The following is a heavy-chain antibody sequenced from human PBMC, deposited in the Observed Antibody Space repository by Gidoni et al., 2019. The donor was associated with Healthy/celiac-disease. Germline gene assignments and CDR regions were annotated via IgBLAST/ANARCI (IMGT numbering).Heavy chain of an antibody. J-gene: IGHJ4*02. V-gene: IGHV3-49*02. Sequence: KGLEWVGFIRSKAYGGTTEYAASVKGRFTISRDDSKSIAYLQMNSLKTEDTAVYYCTRVAVAGIYYFDYWGQGTLVTVSS. D-gene: IGHD6-19*01. CDR2: IRSKAYGGTT. CDR3: TRVAVAGIYYFDY.